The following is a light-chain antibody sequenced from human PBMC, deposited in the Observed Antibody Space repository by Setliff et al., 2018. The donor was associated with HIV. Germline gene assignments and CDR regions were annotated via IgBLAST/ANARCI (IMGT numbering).Light chain of an antibody. J-gene: IGLJ1*01. Sequence: QSALTQPPSASGPPGQSVTISCTGTSGDVGGYNYVSWYQQHPGNAPKLMIYEVNQRPSGVPDRFSGSKSGDTASLTVSGLQAEDEADYFCSSYAGSNIYVFGTGTKVTVL. CDR1: SGDVGGYNY. CDR2: EVN. CDR3: SSYAGSNIYV. V-gene: IGLV2-8*01.